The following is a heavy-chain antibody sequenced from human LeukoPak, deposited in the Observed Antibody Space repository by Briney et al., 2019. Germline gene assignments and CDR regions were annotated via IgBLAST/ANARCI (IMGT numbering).Heavy chain of an antibody. CDR1: GFTFSSYW. CDR2: IKQDGSEK. V-gene: IGHV3-7*01. CDR3: ARGPTYYYDSSGRDAFDI. D-gene: IGHD3-22*01. Sequence: GGSLRLSCAASGFTFSSYWMSWVRQAPGKGLEWVANIKQDGSEKYYVDSVKGRFTISRDNAKNSLYLQMNSLRAEDTAVYYCARGPTYYYDSSGRDAFDIWGQGTMVTVSS. J-gene: IGHJ3*02.